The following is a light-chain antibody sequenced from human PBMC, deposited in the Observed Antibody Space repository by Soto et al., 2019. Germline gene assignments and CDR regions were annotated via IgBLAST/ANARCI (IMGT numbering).Light chain of an antibody. J-gene: IGLJ1*01. CDR2: EVT. V-gene: IGLV2-14*03. CDR3: NSYTTSSTLV. Sequence: QPALTQPASVSGSPGQSITISCTGTSSDVGGYNFVSWYQQHPGKAPKLIIYEVTSRPSGVSNRFSGSKSGNTASLTISGLQAEDEADYYCNSYTTSSTLVFGTGTKVTVL. CDR1: SSDVGGYNF.